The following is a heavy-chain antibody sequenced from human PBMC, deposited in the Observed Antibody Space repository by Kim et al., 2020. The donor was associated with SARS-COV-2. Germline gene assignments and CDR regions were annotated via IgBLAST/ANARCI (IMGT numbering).Heavy chain of an antibody. CDR3: AGCIAEGGFDY. D-gene: IGHD6-13*01. CDR2: T. V-gene: IGHV3-23*01. Sequence: TYYADSVKGRFTISRDNSKNTLYLQMNSLRAEDTAVYYCAGCIAEGGFDYWGQGTLVTVSS. J-gene: IGHJ4*02.